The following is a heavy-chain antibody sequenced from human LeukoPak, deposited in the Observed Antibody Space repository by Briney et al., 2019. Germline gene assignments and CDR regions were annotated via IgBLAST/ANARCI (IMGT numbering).Heavy chain of an antibody. CDR3: ARDGAMIETFGWFDP. D-gene: IGHD3-22*01. CDR1: GFTFSDYY. J-gene: IGHJ5*02. CDR2: ISSSGSTI. V-gene: IGHV3-11*01. Sequence: PGGSLRLSCAASGFTFSDYYMSWIRQAPGKGLEWVSYISSSGSTIYYADSVKGRFTISRDNAKNSLYLQMDSLRAEDTAVYYCARDGAMIETFGWFDPWGQGTLVTVSS.